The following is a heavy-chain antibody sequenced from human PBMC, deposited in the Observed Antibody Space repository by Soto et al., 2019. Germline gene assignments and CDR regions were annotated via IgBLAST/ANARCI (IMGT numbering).Heavy chain of an antibody. CDR3: TRNGSRFDY. J-gene: IGHJ4*02. D-gene: IGHD3-10*01. Sequence: GGSLRLSCAASGFTFSSYSMNWVRQAPGKGLEWVSYISISGSTIYYADSVKGRFTISRDNAENSLYLQMHSLRAEDTAVYYCTRNGSRFDYWGRGTLVTVSS. CDR1: GFTFSSYS. CDR2: ISISGSTI. V-gene: IGHV3-48*01.